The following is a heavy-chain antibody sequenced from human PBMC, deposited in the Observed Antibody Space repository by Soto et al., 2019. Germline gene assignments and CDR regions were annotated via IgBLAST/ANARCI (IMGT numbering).Heavy chain of an antibody. CDR3: ARTRLHRSGTTCYEFYFEY. Sequence: PSETLSLTCSVSGGSITNTNWWSWIRQPPGKGLEWLGAIFHAGSTNYNPSLKSRVTTSADKSQNRFSLNLTSVTAADTAVYFCARTRLHRSGTTCYEFYFEYWGQGTLVTVSS. J-gene: IGHJ4*02. V-gene: IGHV4-4*02. CDR2: IFHAGST. D-gene: IGHD2-2*01. CDR1: GGSITNTNW.